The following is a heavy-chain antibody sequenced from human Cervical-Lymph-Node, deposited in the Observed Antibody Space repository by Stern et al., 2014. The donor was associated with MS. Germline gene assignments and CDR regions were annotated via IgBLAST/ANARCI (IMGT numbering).Heavy chain of an antibody. CDR3: ARTYVRAFDY. J-gene: IGHJ4*02. CDR1: GYTFTNYG. V-gene: IGHV1-18*01. Sequence: VQLVESGSEVKKPGASVKVSCKASGYTFTNYGITWVRQAPGRGLEWMGWISAYNGDTNYAQNLQGRATMTTDTSMNTAYMELRSLRSDDTAVYYCARTYVRAFDYWGQGSLVTVSS. CDR2: ISAYNGDT. D-gene: IGHD3-16*01.